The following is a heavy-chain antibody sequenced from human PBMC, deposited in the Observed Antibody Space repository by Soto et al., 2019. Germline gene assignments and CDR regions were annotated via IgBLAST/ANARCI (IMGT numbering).Heavy chain of an antibody. V-gene: IGHV3-72*01. D-gene: IGHD3-10*01. CDR3: RVFIPGSGRDF. Sequence: EVQLVESGGGLVQPGGSQRLSCVVSGFTFSDCYMHWVRQAPGKGLKWVGRIRNKADSHITEYAASVRDRFTISRDDSKSSLYLQMDSLQTEDTAIYYCRVFIPGSGRDFWGQGTLVTVSS. CDR2: IRNKADSHIT. CDR1: GFTFSDCY. J-gene: IGHJ4*02.